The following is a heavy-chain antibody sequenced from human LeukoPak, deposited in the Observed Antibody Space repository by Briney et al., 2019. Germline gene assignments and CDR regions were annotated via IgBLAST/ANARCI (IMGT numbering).Heavy chain of an antibody. J-gene: IGHJ4*02. CDR1: GYTFTAYY. V-gene: IGHV1-2*02. D-gene: IGHD3-10*01. Sequence: ASVKVSCKASGYTFTAYYMHWVRQAPGQGLEWMGWINPNSGGTNTSQKFQDGVTLTRDTSINTAYMELSSLRSDDTAVYYCARAYGSGSSYHPDYWGLGTLVTVSS. CDR3: ARAYGSGSSYHPDY. CDR2: INPNSGGT.